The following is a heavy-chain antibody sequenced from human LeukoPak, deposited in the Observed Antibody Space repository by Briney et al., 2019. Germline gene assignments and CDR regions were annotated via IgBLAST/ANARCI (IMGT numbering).Heavy chain of an antibody. CDR1: GGSFSGYY. CDR2: INHSGST. V-gene: IGHV4-34*01. CDR3: ARGDSSGPYYYYGMDV. D-gene: IGHD6-6*01. J-gene: IGHJ6*02. Sequence: PSETLSLTCAVYGGSFSGYYWSWIRQSPGKGLEWIGEINHSGSTNYNPSLKSRVTISVDTSKNQFSLKLSSVTAADTAVYYCARGDSSGPYYYYGMDVWGQGTTVTVSS.